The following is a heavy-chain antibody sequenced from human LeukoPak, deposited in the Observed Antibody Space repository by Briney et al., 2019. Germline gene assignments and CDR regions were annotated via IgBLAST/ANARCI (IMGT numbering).Heavy chain of an antibody. J-gene: IGHJ4*02. CDR1: GGSISSSSYY. Sequence: SETLSLTCTVSGGSISSSSYYWGWIRQPPGKGLEWIGEINHSGSTNYNPSLKSRVTISVDTSKNQFSLKLSSVTAADTAVYYCARLNSSGRGDYWGQGTLVTVSS. D-gene: IGHD3-10*01. CDR2: INHSGST. V-gene: IGHV4-39*07. CDR3: ARLNSSGRGDY.